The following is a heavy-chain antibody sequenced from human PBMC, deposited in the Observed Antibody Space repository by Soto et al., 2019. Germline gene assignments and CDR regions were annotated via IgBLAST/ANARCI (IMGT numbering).Heavy chain of an antibody. D-gene: IGHD6-13*01. CDR1: GGSISSGGYY. CDR3: ARGGIAAAAPPDY. V-gene: IGHV4-31*03. CDR2: IYYSGST. J-gene: IGHJ4*02. Sequence: QVQLQESGPGLVKPSQTLSLTCTVSGGSISSGGYYWSWIRQHPGKGLEWIGYIYYSGSTYYNPSLKSRVTISVDSSKNQFSLKLSSVTAADTAVYYCARGGIAAAAPPDYWGQGTLVTVSS.